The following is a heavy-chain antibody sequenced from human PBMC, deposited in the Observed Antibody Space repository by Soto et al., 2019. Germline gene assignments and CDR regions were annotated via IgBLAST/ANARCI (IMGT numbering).Heavy chain of an antibody. D-gene: IGHD3-22*01. Sequence: SETLSLTCAVSGGSLSSSAYSWSWIRQPPGKGLEWIGFIYQSGSTYYNPSLKSRVTMSLDRPKNQFSLKLSSETAADTAVYYCARELLFYDSDGFSWDDAFDIWGQGTMVTVSS. CDR3: ARELLFYDSDGFSWDDAFDI. CDR2: IYQSGST. CDR1: GGSLSSSAYS. V-gene: IGHV4-30-2*01. J-gene: IGHJ3*02.